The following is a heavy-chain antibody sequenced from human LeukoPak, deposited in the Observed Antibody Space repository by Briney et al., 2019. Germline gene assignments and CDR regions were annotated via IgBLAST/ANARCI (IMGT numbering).Heavy chain of an antibody. CDR1: GYTFTSYD. CDR2: MNPNSGNT. Sequence: ASVKVSCKASGYTFTSYDINWVRQATGQGLEWMGWMNPNSGNTGYAQKFQGRVTMTRNTSISTAYMELSSLRSEDTAVYYCARGLEQLWYYYYYYMDVWGKGTTVTVSS. D-gene: IGHD6-13*01. CDR3: ARGLEQLWYYYYYYMDV. J-gene: IGHJ6*03. V-gene: IGHV1-8*01.